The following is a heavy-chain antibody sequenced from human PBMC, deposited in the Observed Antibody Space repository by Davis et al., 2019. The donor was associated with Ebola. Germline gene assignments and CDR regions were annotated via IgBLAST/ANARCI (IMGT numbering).Heavy chain of an antibody. J-gene: IGHJ4*02. CDR1: GFTFSSYS. V-gene: IGHV3-23*01. CDR2: ISGSGGST. CDR3: ANYGDSFDY. D-gene: IGHD4-17*01. Sequence: GESLKISCAASGFTFSSYSMNWVRQAPGKGLEWVSAISGSGGSTYYADSVKGRFTISRDNSKNTLYLQMNSLRAEDTAVYYCANYGDSFDYWGQGTLVTVSS.